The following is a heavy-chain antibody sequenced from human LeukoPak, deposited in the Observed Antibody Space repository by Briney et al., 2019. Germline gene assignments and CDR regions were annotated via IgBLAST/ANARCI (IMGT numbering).Heavy chain of an antibody. CDR1: GYTFTGYY. CDR2: INPNSGGT. Sequence: ASVKVSCKASGYTFTGYYMHWVRQAPGQGLEWMGWINPNSGGTNYAQKFQGRVTMTRDTSISTAYMELSRLRSDGTAVYYCARGGLTVRYCGGDCSQPDYWGQGTLVTVSS. V-gene: IGHV1-2*02. J-gene: IGHJ4*02. D-gene: IGHD2-21*02. CDR3: ARGGLTVRYCGGDCSQPDY.